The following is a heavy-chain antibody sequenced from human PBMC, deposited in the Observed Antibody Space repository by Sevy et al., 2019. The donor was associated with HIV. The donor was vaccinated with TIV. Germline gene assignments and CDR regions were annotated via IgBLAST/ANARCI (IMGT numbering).Heavy chain of an antibody. CDR1: GGSISSSSYY. V-gene: IGHV4-39*01. CDR3: ARLGDDYGDLLYDY. D-gene: IGHD4-17*01. Sequence: SENLSLTCTVSGGSISSSSYYWGWIRQPPGKGLEWIGSIYYSGSTYYNPSLKSRVTISVDTSKNQFSLKLSSVTAADTAVYYCARLGDDYGDLLYDYWGQGALVTVSS. CDR2: IYYSGST. J-gene: IGHJ4*02.